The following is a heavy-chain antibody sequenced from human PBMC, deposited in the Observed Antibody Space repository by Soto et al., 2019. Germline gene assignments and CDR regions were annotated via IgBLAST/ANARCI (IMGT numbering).Heavy chain of an antibody. CDR3: ASYGAYIFYF. V-gene: IGHV4-59*08. CDR1: GCSISSYY. D-gene: IGHD3-9*01. J-gene: IGHJ4*02. CDR2: IYYSGST. Sequence: PSETLSVTCTVSGCSISSYYWSWIRQPPGKELEWIGYIYYSGSTTYNPSLKSRVPLSVDTSKNQFSLKLSSVTAADTAVVYRASYGAYIFYFWGQGTLVKVYS.